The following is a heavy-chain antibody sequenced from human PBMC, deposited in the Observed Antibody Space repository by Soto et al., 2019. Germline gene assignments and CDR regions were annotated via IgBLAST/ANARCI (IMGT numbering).Heavy chain of an antibody. CDR2: IYSGGST. J-gene: IGHJ4*02. Sequence: EVQLVESGGGLVQPGGSLRLSCAASGFTVSSNYMSWVRQAPGKGLEWVSVIYSGGSTYYADSLKGRFTISRDNSKNTLYLQMNSLRAEDTAVYYCARDPAVTTLRYFDYWGQGTLVTVSS. D-gene: IGHD4-4*01. V-gene: IGHV3-66*01. CDR1: GFTVSSNY. CDR3: ARDPAVTTLRYFDY.